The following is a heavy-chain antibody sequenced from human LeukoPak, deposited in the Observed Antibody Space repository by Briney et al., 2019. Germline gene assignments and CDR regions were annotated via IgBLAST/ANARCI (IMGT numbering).Heavy chain of an antibody. J-gene: IGHJ4*02. D-gene: IGHD4-17*01. Sequence: SVKVSCKASGYTFTSYGISWVRQAPGQGLEWMGGIIPIFGTANYAQKFQGRVTITADESTSTAYMELSSLRSEDTAVYYCARVTSSSGIYDYGDYVYYFDYWGQGTLVTVSS. CDR2: IIPIFGTA. V-gene: IGHV1-69*13. CDR1: GYTFTSYG. CDR3: ARVTSSSGIYDYGDYVYYFDY.